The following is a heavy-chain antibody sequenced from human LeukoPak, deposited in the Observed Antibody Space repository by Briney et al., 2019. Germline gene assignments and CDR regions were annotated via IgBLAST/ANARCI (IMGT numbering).Heavy chain of an antibody. Sequence: SETLSLTCAVYGGSFSGYYWSWIRQPAGKGLEWIGRIYTSGSTNYNPSLKSRVTMSVDTSKNQFSLKLSSVTAADTAMYYCARGTLYSGWSYYFDYWGQGSQVTVSS. CDR2: IYTSGST. D-gene: IGHD6-19*01. CDR1: GGSFSGYY. CDR3: ARGTLYSGWSYYFDY. J-gene: IGHJ4*02. V-gene: IGHV4-59*10.